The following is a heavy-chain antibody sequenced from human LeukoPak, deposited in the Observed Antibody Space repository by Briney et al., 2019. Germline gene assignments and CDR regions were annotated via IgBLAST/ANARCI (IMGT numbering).Heavy chain of an antibody. V-gene: IGHV3-30*02. CDR1: GFTFSSYG. Sequence: GGSLRLSCAASGFTFSSYGMHWVGQAPGKGLEWVAFIRYDGSNKYYADSVKGRFTISRDNSKNTLYLQMNSLRAEDTAVYYCAKDQEIVVVPAAIDYWGQGTLVTVSS. D-gene: IGHD2-2*01. CDR2: IRYDGSNK. J-gene: IGHJ4*02. CDR3: AKDQEIVVVPAAIDY.